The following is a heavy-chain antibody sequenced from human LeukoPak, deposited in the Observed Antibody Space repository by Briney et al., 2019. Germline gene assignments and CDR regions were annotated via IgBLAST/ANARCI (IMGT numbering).Heavy chain of an antibody. CDR1: GYNFTNYW. CDR2: IYPVDSDT. V-gene: IGHV5-51*01. CDR3: ARVLDSSSWFFDP. J-gene: IGHJ5*02. Sequence: GESLKISCKGSGYNFTNYWIGWVRQMPGKGLEWMGIIYPVDSDTRYGPSFQGQVTISVDKSITTAYLQWSSLKASDTAMYYCARVLDSSSWFFDPWGQGTLVTVSS. D-gene: IGHD6-13*01.